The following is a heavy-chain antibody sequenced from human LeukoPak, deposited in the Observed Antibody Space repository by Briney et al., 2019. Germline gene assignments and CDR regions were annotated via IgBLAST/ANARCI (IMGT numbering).Heavy chain of an antibody. CDR1: GFTFSSYW. J-gene: IGHJ1*01. D-gene: IGHD3-22*01. Sequence: GGSLRLSCAASGFTFSSYWMHWVRQAPGKGLVWVSRIKSDGKTNYADSVKGRFTISRDNAKNTVSLQMNSLRAEDTGVYYCARAPTEIGGYYPEYFRHWGQGTLVTVSS. CDR3: ARAPTEIGGYYPEYFRH. V-gene: IGHV3-74*01. CDR2: IKSDGKT.